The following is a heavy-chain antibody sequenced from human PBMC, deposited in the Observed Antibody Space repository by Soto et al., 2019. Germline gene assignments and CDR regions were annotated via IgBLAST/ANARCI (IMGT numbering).Heavy chain of an antibody. J-gene: IGHJ4*02. Sequence: QVQLVESGGGVVQPGRSLRLSCAASGFTFSSYAMHWVRQAPGKGLEWVAVISYDGSNKYYADSVKGRFTISRDNSKNTLYLQMNSLRAEDTAVYYCARDGTVPWQFDYWGQGTLVTFSS. CDR3: ARDGTVPWQFDY. V-gene: IGHV3-30-3*01. D-gene: IGHD1-1*01. CDR2: ISYDGSNK. CDR1: GFTFSSYA.